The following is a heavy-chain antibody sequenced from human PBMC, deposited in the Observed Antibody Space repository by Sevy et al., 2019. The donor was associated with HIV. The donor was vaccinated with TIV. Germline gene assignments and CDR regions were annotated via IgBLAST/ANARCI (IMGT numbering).Heavy chain of an antibody. CDR2: IKQDESEK. V-gene: IGHV3-7*04. D-gene: IGHD3-22*01. Sequence: GGSLRLSCAASGFSFSSYWMHWVRQAPGKGLEWVANIKQDESEKYYVASVKGRYTISRDNAKNSVYRQMNSLRPEETAIYYCTRGNSGSFDYWGQGTLVTVSS. CDR1: GFSFSSYW. CDR3: TRGNSGSFDY. J-gene: IGHJ4*02.